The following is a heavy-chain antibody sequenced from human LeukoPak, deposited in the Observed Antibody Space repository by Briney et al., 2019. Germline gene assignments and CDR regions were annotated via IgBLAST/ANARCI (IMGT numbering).Heavy chain of an antibody. CDR1: GGTFSSYA. J-gene: IGHJ4*02. D-gene: IGHD2-2*01. V-gene: IGHV1-69*01. CDR3: ARDVEGYCSSTSCAIDY. CDR2: IIPIFGTA. Sequence: SSVTVSCKASGGTFSSYAISWVRQAPGQGLEWMGGIIPIFGTANYAQKFQGRVTITADESTSTAYMELSSLRSEDTAVYYCARDVEGYCSSTSCAIDYRGQGTLGTVSS.